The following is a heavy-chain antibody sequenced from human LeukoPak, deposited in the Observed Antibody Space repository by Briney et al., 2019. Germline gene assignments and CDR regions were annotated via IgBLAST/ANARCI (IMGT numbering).Heavy chain of an antibody. CDR1: GYRFTSNW. J-gene: IGHJ4*02. CDR2: IYGGDSDT. V-gene: IGHV5-51*01. Sequence: GESLKISCKGSGYRFTSNWIGWVRQIPGKGLEWMGSIYGGDSDTRYSPSFQGQVTISADKSISTAYLQWSSLKASDTAMYYCTRGDYFDCWGQGTLATVSS. CDR3: TRGDYFDC.